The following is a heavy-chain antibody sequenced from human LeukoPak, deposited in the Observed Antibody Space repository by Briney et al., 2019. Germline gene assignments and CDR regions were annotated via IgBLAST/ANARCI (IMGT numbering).Heavy chain of an antibody. CDR2: IYYSGGT. CDR3: AREYSGSYSDY. J-gene: IGHJ4*02. CDR1: GGSISDHY. D-gene: IGHD1-26*01. Sequence: SETLSLTCTVSGGSISDHYWSWIRQPPGKGLEWIGYIYYSGGTSYNPSLKSRVTISVDRSKNQFSLKLSSVTAAVTAVYYCAREYSGSYSDYWGLGTLVTVSS. V-gene: IGHV4-59*11.